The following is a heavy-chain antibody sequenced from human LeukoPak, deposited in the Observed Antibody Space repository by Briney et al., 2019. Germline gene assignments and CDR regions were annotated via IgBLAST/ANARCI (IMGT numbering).Heavy chain of an antibody. CDR1: GGSISSSSYY. J-gene: IGHJ5*02. CDR3: ARDSSEMVLPNNWFDP. D-gene: IGHD3-22*01. V-gene: IGHV4-39*02. CDR2: IYYSGST. Sequence: SETLSLTCTVSGGSISSSSYYWGWIRQPPGKGLEWIGSIYYSGSTYYNPSLKSRVTISVDTSKNQFSLKLSSVTAADTAVYYCARDSSEMVLPNNWFDPRGQGTLVTVSS.